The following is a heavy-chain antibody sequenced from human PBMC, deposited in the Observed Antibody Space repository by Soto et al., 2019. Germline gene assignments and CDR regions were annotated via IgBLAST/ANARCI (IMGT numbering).Heavy chain of an antibody. Sequence: SETLSLTCAVSGGPIRAYHWTWIRQPPGKGLEWIGYVLYSGNTKYNPSLKSRVTISVDTSKNQFSLRLSSVTAADTAVYYCASSYSNYALIDYYYYGMDVWGQGTTVTVSS. J-gene: IGHJ6*02. V-gene: IGHV4-59*01. CDR1: GGPIRAYH. CDR3: ASSYSNYALIDYYYYGMDV. D-gene: IGHD4-4*01. CDR2: VLYSGNT.